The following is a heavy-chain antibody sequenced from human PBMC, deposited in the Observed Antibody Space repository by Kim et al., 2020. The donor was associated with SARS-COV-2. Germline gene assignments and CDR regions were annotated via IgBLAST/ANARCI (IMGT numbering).Heavy chain of an antibody. D-gene: IGHD1-26*01. CDR2: IYYSGST. CDR1: GGSISSSSYY. CDR3: ARDDGTLLH. J-gene: IGHJ4*02. Sequence: SETLSLTCTVSGGSISSSSYYWGWIRQPPGKGLEWIGSIYYSGSTYYNPSLKSRVTISVDTSKNQFSLKLSSVTAADTAVYYCARDDGTLLHWSQGTLVTVSS. V-gene: IGHV4-39*07.